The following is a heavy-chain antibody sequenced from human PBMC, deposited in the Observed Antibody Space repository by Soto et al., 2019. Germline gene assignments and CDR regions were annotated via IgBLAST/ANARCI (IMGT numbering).Heavy chain of an antibody. V-gene: IGHV3-23*01. CDR2: VSGSGDST. CDR1: GFTFSSYA. CDR3: ARRGSGSSFDR. J-gene: IGHJ5*02. Sequence: EVQLLESGGGLVQPGGSLRLSCAASGFTFSSYAMRWVRQAPGQGLVWVSGVSGSGDSTYYADSVKGRFTISRDNSKNTLELHMTSLRAEDTAIYYCARRGSGSSFDRWGQGTRVTVSS. D-gene: IGHD1-26*01.